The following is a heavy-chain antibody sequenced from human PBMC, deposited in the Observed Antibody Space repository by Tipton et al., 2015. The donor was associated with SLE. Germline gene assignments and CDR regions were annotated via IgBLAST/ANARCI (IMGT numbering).Heavy chain of an antibody. CDR3: ARGGGHVTDY. CDR2: IKEDGSEE. J-gene: IGHJ4*02. CDR1: GFTFSNYW. Sequence: SLRLSCAASGFTFSNYWMSWVRQAPGKGLEWVANIKEDGSEEYYVDSVKGRFTISRDNAKNSLYLQMSSLRAEDTAVYYCARGGGHVTDYWGQGTLVTVSS. V-gene: IGHV3-7*01.